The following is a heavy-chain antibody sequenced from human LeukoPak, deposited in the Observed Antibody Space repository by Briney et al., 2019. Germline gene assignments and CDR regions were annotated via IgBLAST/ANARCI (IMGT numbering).Heavy chain of an antibody. CDR3: AKEYSSGWYKSHFDY. Sequence: PGGSLRLSCAASGFTFSSYAMSWVRQAPGKGLEWVSAISGSGGSTYYADSVKSRFTISGDNSKNTLYLQMNSLRAEDTAVYYCAKEYSSGWYKSHFDYWGQGTLVTVSS. V-gene: IGHV3-23*01. CDR2: ISGSGGST. CDR1: GFTFSSYA. J-gene: IGHJ4*02. D-gene: IGHD6-19*01.